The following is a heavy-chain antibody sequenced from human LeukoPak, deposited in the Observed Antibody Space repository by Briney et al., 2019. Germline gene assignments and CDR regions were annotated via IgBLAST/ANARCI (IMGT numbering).Heavy chain of an antibody. J-gene: IGHJ4*02. CDR3: AKDVYYDSSGYYDY. CDR1: GFTFSSYA. Sequence: GGSLRLSCAASGFTFSSYAMSWVRQAPGKGLEWVSAISGSGGSTYYADSVKGRFTISRDNSKNTLYLQMNSLRAEDTAVYYCAKDVYYDSSGYYDYWGQGTLVTVSS. V-gene: IGHV3-23*01. D-gene: IGHD3-22*01. CDR2: ISGSGGST.